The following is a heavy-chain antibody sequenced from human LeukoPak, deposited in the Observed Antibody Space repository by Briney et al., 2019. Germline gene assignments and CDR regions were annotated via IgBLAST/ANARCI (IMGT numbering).Heavy chain of an antibody. V-gene: IGHV3-20*04. CDR1: GFTFDDYG. CDR2: INWNGGST. J-gene: IGHJ4*02. Sequence: PGGSLRLSCAASGFTFDDYGMSWVRQAPGKGLEWVSGINWNGGSTGYADSVKGRFTISRDNAKNSLYLQMNSLRAEDTAVYYCYAGATTMYYFDYWGQGTLVTVSS. D-gene: IGHD1-26*01. CDR3: YAGATTMYYFDY.